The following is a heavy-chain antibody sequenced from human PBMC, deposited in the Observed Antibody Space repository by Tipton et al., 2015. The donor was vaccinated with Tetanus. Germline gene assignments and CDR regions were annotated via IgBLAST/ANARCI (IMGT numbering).Heavy chain of an antibody. D-gene: IGHD3-10*01. Sequence: TLSLTCTVSGGSISSDGAYWSWIRQHPGEGLEWIGYISNSGSTYYNPSLKSRVTISVDTSQKQISLKVNSVTAADTAVHYCARDRGVRGGYYYYHGMDVWGQGTTVTVSS. J-gene: IGHJ6*02. CDR2: ISNSGST. V-gene: IGHV4-31*03. CDR3: ARDRGVRGGYYYYHGMDV. CDR1: GGSISSDGAY.